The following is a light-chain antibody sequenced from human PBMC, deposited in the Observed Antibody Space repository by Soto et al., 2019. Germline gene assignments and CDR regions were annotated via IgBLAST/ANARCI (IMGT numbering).Light chain of an antibody. CDR1: QGIKND. Sequence: AIRMTQSPSSLSASVGDRVTITCRASQGIKNDLGWYQQRPGKAPKLLIYPSSTLQSGVPSRFSGSGFGTVSTLTISSLQPEDFAIYYCLQDYNFPYPFAQGLKREI. J-gene: IGKJ2*01. V-gene: IGKV1-6*01. CDR2: PSS. CDR3: LQDYNFPYP.